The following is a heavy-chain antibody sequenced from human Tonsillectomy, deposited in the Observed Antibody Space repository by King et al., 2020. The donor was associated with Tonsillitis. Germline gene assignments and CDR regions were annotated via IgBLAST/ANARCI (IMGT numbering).Heavy chain of an antibody. CDR2: IKQDGSEK. D-gene: IGHD3-16*02. CDR1: GFTFSIYW. CDR3: ARFVDYDYVWGSYRPTFDY. J-gene: IGHJ4*02. V-gene: IGHV3-7*01. Sequence: VQLVESGGGLVQPGGSLRLSCAASGFTFSIYWMSWVRQAPGKGLEWVANIKQDGSEKYYVDSVKGRFTISRDNAKNSLYLQMNSLRAEDTAVYYCARFVDYDYVWGSYRPTFDYWGQGTLVTVSS.